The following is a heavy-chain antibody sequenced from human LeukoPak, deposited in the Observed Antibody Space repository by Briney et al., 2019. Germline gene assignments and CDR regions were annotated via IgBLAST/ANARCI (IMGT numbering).Heavy chain of an antibody. Sequence: GGSLRLSCAASGFTFSSYSMNWVRQAPGKGLEWVSYISSSSSTIYYADSVKGRFTISRDNAKNSLYLQMNSLRAEDTAVYYCARGATVVYSDYWGQGALVTVSS. CDR1: GFTFSSYS. CDR3: ARGATVVYSDY. J-gene: IGHJ4*02. D-gene: IGHD4-23*01. V-gene: IGHV3-48*04. CDR2: ISSSSSTI.